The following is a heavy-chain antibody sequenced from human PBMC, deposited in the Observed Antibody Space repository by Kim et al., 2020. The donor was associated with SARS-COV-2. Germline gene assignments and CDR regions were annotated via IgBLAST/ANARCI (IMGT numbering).Heavy chain of an antibody. D-gene: IGHD6-13*01. CDR3: TRHLSGSSWFDY. V-gene: IGHV4-39*01. Sequence: YSNTSLKSRVTLSVDTSRNQFSLKLSSVTAADTAVFYCTRHLSGSSWFDYWGQRTLVTVSS. J-gene: IGHJ4*02.